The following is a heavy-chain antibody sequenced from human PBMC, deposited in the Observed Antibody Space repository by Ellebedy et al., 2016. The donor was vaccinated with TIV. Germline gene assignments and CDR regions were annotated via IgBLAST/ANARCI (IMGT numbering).Heavy chain of an antibody. V-gene: IGHV3-49*03. D-gene: IGHD4-17*01. J-gene: IGHJ4*02. Sequence: GGSLRLSXTASGFTFGDYAMSWFRQAPGKGLEWVGFIRSKAYGGTTEYAASVKGRFTISRDDSKSIAYLQMNSLKTEDTAVYYCTTPYGDYAFDYWGQGTLVTVSS. CDR1: GFTFGDYA. CDR3: TTPYGDYAFDY. CDR2: IRSKAYGGTT.